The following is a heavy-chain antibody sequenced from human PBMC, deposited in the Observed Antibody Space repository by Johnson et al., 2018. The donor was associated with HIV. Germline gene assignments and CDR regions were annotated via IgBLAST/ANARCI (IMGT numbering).Heavy chain of an antibody. V-gene: IGHV3-15*01. D-gene: IGHD6-6*01. CDR2: IKSKTDGGTT. Sequence: EVQLVESGGGVVQPGRSLRLSCAASGFTFSNAWMSWVRQAPGKGLEWVGRIKSKTDGGTTDYAAPVKGRFTISRDDSKNTLYLQMNSLRAEDTAVYYCARGDSSWSAHAFDIWGQGTMVTVSS. CDR1: GFTFSNAW. CDR3: ARGDSSWSAHAFDI. J-gene: IGHJ3*02.